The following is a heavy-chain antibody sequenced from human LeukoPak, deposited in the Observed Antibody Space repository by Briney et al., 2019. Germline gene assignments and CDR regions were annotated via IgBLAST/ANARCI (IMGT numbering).Heavy chain of an antibody. Sequence: PGGSLRLSCAAYGFTFSSYEMNWVRQAPGEGRQWVSYIIGSGSTILYADSVKGRFTTSRDNAQNSLYLQMNSLRAEDTAVYYCARENWFDSWGQGTLVTVSS. V-gene: IGHV3-48*03. CDR1: GFTFSSYE. J-gene: IGHJ5*01. CDR2: IIGSGSTI. CDR3: ARENWFDS.